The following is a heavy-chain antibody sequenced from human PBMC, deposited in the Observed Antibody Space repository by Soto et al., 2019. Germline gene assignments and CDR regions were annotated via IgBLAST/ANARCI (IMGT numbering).Heavy chain of an antibody. J-gene: IGHJ4*02. CDR1: GFTFSNYE. D-gene: IGHD6-19*01. Sequence: GGSLRLSCAASGFTFSNYEMNWVRQAPGKGLEWISYISASGSTIYYADSVKGRFTIPRDNAKNSLYLQMNSLRAEDTAVYYCARVAGRKYFDFWGRGTQVTVSS. CDR2: ISASGSTI. V-gene: IGHV3-48*03. CDR3: ARVAGRKYFDF.